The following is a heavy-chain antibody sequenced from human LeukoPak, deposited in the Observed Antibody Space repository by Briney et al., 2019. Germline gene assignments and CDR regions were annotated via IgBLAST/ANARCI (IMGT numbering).Heavy chain of an antibody. CDR1: GYTFTSYD. CDR3: ARGLMGYCSGGSCFHFDY. D-gene: IGHD2-15*01. Sequence: EASVKVSCKASGYTFTSYDINWVRQATGQGLEWMGWMNPNSGNTGYAQKFQGRVTMTRNTSISKAYMELSSLRSEETAVYYCARGLMGYCSGGSCFHFDYWGQGTLVTVFS. J-gene: IGHJ4*02. CDR2: MNPNSGNT. V-gene: IGHV1-8*01.